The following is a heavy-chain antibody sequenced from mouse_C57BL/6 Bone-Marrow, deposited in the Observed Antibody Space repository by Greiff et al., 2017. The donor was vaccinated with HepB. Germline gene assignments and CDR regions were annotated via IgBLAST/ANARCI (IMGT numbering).Heavy chain of an antibody. Sequence: VQLKESGPGLVKPSQSLSLTCSVTGYSITSGYYWNWIRQFPGNKLEWMGYISYDGSNNYNPSLKNRISITRDTSKNQFFLKLNSVTTEDTATYYCARDSYDYDYWGQGTTLTVSS. CDR3: ARDSYDYDY. CDR2: ISYDGSN. V-gene: IGHV3-6*01. D-gene: IGHD2-4*01. J-gene: IGHJ2*01. CDR1: GYSITSGYY.